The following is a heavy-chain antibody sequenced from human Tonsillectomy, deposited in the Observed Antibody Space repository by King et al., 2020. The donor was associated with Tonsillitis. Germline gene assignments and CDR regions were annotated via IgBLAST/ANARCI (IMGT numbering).Heavy chain of an antibody. CDR3: AKGKQSGIYYMGDY. CDR1: GFTFSSYG. D-gene: IGHD1-26*01. Sequence: VQLVESGGGVVQPGRSLRLSCAASGFTFSSYGMHCVRQAPGKGLEGVAVISYDGSNKYYADSVKGRFTISRDNSKNTPYQQMNSLRSEDTAVYSCAKGKQSGIYYMGDYWAQGTLVNVSS. CDR2: ISYDGSNK. V-gene: IGHV3-30*18. J-gene: IGHJ4*02.